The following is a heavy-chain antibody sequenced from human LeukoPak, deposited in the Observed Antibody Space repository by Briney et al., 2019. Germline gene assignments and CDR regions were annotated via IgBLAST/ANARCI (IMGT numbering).Heavy chain of an antibody. Sequence: GGSLRLSCAASGFTFSSYSMNWVRQAPGKGLEWVSSISSSSSYIYYADSVKGRFTISRDNAKNSLYLQMNSLRAEDTAVYYCARDSGEVSSWYQSVDYWGQGTLVTVSS. J-gene: IGHJ4*02. CDR1: GFTFSSYS. D-gene: IGHD6-13*01. CDR2: ISSSSSYI. V-gene: IGHV3-21*01. CDR3: ARDSGEVSSWYQSVDY.